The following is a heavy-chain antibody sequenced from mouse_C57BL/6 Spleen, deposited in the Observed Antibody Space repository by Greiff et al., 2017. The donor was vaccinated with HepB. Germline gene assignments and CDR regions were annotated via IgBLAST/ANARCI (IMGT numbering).Heavy chain of an antibody. V-gene: IGHV7-3*01. CDR3: ASPITTVKDYAMDY. Sequence: DVMLVESGGGLVQPGGSLSLSCAASGFTFTDYYMSWVRQPPGKALEWLGFIRNKANGYTTEYSASVKGRFTISRDNSQSILYLQMNALRAEDSATYYCASPITTVKDYAMDYWGQGTSVTVSS. CDR1: GFTFTDYY. D-gene: IGHD1-1*01. J-gene: IGHJ4*01. CDR2: IRNKANGYTT.